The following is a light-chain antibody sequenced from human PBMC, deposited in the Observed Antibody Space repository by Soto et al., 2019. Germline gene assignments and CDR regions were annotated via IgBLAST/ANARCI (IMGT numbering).Light chain of an antibody. CDR1: QSVSSSY. J-gene: IGKJ1*01. Sequence: EIVLTQSPGTLSLSPGERATLSCRASQSVSSSYLAWYQQKPGQAPRPLIYGASSRAIGIPDRFSGSGSGTGFALTISRLEPEDFAVYYCQQYGRSPWTFGHGTKVEI. CDR3: QQYGRSPWT. V-gene: IGKV3-20*01. CDR2: GAS.